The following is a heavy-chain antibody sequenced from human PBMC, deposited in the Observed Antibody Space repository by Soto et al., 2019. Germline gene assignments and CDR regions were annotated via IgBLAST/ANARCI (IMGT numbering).Heavy chain of an antibody. V-gene: IGHV4-59*01. D-gene: IGHD6-13*01. Sequence: SETLSLTCTVSGGSISSYYWSWIRQPPGKGLEWIGYIYYSGSTNYNPSLKSRVTISVDTSKNQFSLKLSSVTAADTAVYCCARGKRSGSSWYSAEYFQHWGQGTLVTVSS. J-gene: IGHJ1*01. CDR2: IYYSGST. CDR1: GGSISSYY. CDR3: ARGKRSGSSWYSAEYFQH.